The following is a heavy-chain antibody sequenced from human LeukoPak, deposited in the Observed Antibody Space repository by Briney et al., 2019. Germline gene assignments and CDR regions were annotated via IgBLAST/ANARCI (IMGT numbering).Heavy chain of an antibody. Sequence: SETLCPSRTVSGGSISGYYWNWIRQPPGKGLEWIGCVYYSGTTNYNPSLKSRVTISGDTSKNQFSLKLSSVTAADTAVYYCAIRSLRSSFDSFDYWG. CDR2: VYYSGTT. D-gene: IGHD3-16*02. V-gene: IGHV4-59*01. CDR1: GGSISGYY. J-gene: IGHJ4*01. CDR3: AIRSLRSSFDSFDY.